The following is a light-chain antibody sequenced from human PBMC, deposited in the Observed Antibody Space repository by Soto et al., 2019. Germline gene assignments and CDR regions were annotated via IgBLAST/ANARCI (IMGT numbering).Light chain of an antibody. CDR1: SSDVGGYNY. J-gene: IGLJ1*01. Sequence: QSALTQPPSASGSPGQSVAISCTGTSSDVGGYNYVSWYQQHPGKAPKLMIYEVNKRPSGVPDRFSGSKSGNTASLTVSGLQAEDEAAYYCSSYAGSSNVFGTGPKFTVL. CDR3: SSYAGSSNV. V-gene: IGLV2-8*01. CDR2: EVN.